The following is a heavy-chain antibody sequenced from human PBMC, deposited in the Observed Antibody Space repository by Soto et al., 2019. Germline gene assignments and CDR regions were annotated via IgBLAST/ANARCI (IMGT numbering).Heavy chain of an antibody. CDR2: IWYDGSNK. CDR1: GFTFSSYG. D-gene: IGHD7-27*01. Sequence: GGSLRLSCAASGFTFSSYGMHWVRQAPGKGLEWVAVIWYDGSNKYYADSVKGRFTISRDNSKNTLYLQMNSLRAEDTAVYYWAREERQNWGYYYYGMDVWGQGTTVTVSS. CDR3: AREERQNWGYYYYGMDV. J-gene: IGHJ6*02. V-gene: IGHV3-33*01.